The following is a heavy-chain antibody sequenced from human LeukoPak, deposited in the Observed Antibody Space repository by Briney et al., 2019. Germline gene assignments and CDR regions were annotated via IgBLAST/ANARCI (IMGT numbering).Heavy chain of an antibody. CDR2: INPDGSIK. V-gene: IGHV3-7*01. CDR1: GFTFGHHF. J-gene: IGHJ4*02. CDR3: ARAVDVADY. Sequence: QSEGSLRLSCVASGFTFGHHFMSWVRQAPGGGLEWVANINPDGSIKFHADSVKGRFTISRDNARNSVYLQMNSLRGEDTAVYYCARAVDVADYWGQGTLVAVSS. D-gene: IGHD3-16*01.